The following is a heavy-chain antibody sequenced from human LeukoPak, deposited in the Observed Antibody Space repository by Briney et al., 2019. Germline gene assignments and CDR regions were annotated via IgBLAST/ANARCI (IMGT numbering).Heavy chain of an antibody. J-gene: IGHJ6*02. CDR3: ARDLGDGGSCCLWYYGMDV. Sequence: SVKVSCKASGGTFSSYAVSWVRQAPGQGLEWMGRIIPIFGIANYAQKFQGRVTITADKSTSTAYMELSSLRSEDTAVYYCARDLGDGGSCCLWYYGMDVWGQGTTVTVSS. D-gene: IGHD2-15*01. V-gene: IGHV1-69*04. CDR1: GGTFSSYA. CDR2: IIPIFGIA.